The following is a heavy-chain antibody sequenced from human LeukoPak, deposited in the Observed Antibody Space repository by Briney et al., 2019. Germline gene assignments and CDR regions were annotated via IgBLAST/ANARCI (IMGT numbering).Heavy chain of an antibody. CDR1: GFTFSSFW. Sequence: PGGSLRLSCAAPGFTFSSFWMHWVRQAPGKGLVWVSRINSDGSGTEYADSVKGRFTISRDNAKNTVYLQMDSLRVEDTAVYYCARDRYSRYDYFDYWGQGILVTVSS. V-gene: IGHV3-74*03. CDR3: ARDRYSRYDYFDY. J-gene: IGHJ4*02. D-gene: IGHD5-12*01. CDR2: INSDGSGT.